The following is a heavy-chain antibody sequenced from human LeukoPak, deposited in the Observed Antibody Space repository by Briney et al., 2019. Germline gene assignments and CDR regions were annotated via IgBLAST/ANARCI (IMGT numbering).Heavy chain of an antibody. Sequence: GGSLRLSCAASGFTFSSYSMNWVRQAPGKGLEWVAVISYDGSNKYYADSVKGRFTISRDNSKNTLYLQMNSLRAEDTAVYYCAREQIQLWFTDIWGQGTMVTVSS. CDR1: GFTFSSYS. D-gene: IGHD5-18*01. V-gene: IGHV3-30*03. CDR2: ISYDGSNK. J-gene: IGHJ3*02. CDR3: AREQIQLWFTDI.